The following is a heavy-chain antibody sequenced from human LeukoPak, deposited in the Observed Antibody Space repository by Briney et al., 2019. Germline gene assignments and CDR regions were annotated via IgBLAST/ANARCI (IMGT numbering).Heavy chain of an antibody. Sequence: PSEPLSLTCTVSGGSISSYYWTWIRQPPGKGLEGIGFIHYSGSTNYKPSLRSRVTMSVDTSKNQFSLKLSSVTAADTAVYYCARGVGAPSFYYYYGMDVWGQGTTVTVSS. CDR2: IHYSGST. J-gene: IGHJ6*02. V-gene: IGHV4-59*01. D-gene: IGHD1-26*01. CDR1: GGSISSYY. CDR3: ARGVGAPSFYYYYGMDV.